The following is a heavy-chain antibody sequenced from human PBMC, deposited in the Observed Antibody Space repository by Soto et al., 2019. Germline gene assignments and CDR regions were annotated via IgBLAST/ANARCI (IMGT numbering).Heavy chain of an antibody. CDR3: ARDPGYCSSTSCYPERYYYYYYGMDV. CDR2: ISAYNGNT. V-gene: IGHV1-18*01. Sequence: ASVKVSCKASGYTFTSYGISWERQAPGQGLEWMGWISAYNGNTNYAQKLQGRVTMTTDTSTSTAYMELRSLRSDDTAVYYCARDPGYCSSTSCYPERYYYYYYGMDVWGQVTTVTVSS. CDR1: GYTFTSYG. J-gene: IGHJ6*02. D-gene: IGHD2-2*03.